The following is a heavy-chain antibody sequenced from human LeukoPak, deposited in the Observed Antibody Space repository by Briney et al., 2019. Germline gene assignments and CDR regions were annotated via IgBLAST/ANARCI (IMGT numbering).Heavy chain of an antibody. V-gene: IGHV3-74*01. J-gene: IGHJ4*02. Sequence: GGSLRLSCGASGFTFSSYWMHWVRQAPGKGLVWVSRINSDGSSTSYADSVKGRFTISRDNAKSTLYLQMNSLRAEDTAVYYCAKDGDYDILTGYYSFDYWGQGTLVTVSS. D-gene: IGHD3-9*01. CDR1: GFTFSSYW. CDR3: AKDGDYDILTGYYSFDY. CDR2: INSDGSST.